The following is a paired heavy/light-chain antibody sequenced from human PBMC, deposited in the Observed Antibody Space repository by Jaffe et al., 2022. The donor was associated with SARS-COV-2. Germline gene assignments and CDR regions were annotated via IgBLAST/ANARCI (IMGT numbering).Heavy chain of an antibody. D-gene: IGHD3-9*01. Sequence: EVQLVESGGGLVQPGGSLRLSCAASGFTFSSYWMSWVRQAPGKGLEWVANIKQDGSEKYYVDSVKGRFTISRDNAKNSLYLQMNSLRAEDTAVYYCARVSSSTRYFDWFEGQGAFDIWGQGTMVTVSS. V-gene: IGHV3-7*03. CDR1: GFTFSSYW. J-gene: IGHJ3*02. CDR2: IKQDGSEK. CDR3: ARVSSSTRYFDWFEGQGAFDI.
Light chain of an antibody. Sequence: QSALTQPASVSGSPGQSITISCTGTSSDVGGYNYVSWYQQHPGKAPKLMIYDVSNRPSGVSNRFSGSKSGNTASLTISGLQAEDEADYYCSSYTSSSTNYVFGTGTKVTVL. CDR1: SSDVGGYNY. CDR3: SSYTSSSTNYV. J-gene: IGLJ1*01. V-gene: IGLV2-14*01. CDR2: DVS.